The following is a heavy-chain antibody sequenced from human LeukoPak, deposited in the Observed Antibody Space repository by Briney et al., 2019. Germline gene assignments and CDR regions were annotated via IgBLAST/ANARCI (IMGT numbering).Heavy chain of an antibody. CDR1: GYTFTGYY. D-gene: IGHD6-13*01. J-gene: IGHJ6*03. CDR3: ARNVPGNYYYMDV. CDR2: INPNSGGT. V-gene: IGHV1-2*02. Sequence: ASVKVSCKASGYTFTGYYMHWVRQAPGQGLEWMGWINPNSGGTNYAQKFQGRVTMTRDTSISTAYMQLSRLRSDDTAVYYCARNVPGNYYYMDVWGKGTTVTVSS.